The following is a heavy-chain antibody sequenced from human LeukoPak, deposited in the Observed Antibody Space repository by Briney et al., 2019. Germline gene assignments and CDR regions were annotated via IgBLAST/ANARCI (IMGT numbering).Heavy chain of an antibody. D-gene: IGHD3-22*01. Sequence: KSSETLSLTCTVSSGSISTSNYYWGWVRQPPGKALEWIGNIFYSGSTYYSPSLKSRVTISLDTSGNQFSLKLNSVTAADTAVYYCAKSNGYGLIDIWGRGTMVTVSS. CDR3: AKSNGYGLIDI. V-gene: IGHV4-39*07. J-gene: IGHJ3*02. CDR2: IFYSGST. CDR1: SGSISTSNYY.